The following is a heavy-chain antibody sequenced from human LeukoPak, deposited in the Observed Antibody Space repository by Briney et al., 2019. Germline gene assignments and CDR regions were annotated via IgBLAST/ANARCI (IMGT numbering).Heavy chain of an antibody. CDR3: ARGPHDNFITMIVI. Sequence: ASVKVSCKASGYTFTSYGISWVRQAPGQGLEWMGWISAYNGNTNYAQKLQGRVTVTTDTSRSTAYMELRSLRSDDTAVYYCARGPHDNFITMIVIWGQGTMVTVSS. J-gene: IGHJ3*02. D-gene: IGHD3-22*01. V-gene: IGHV1-18*01. CDR1: GYTFTSYG. CDR2: ISAYNGNT.